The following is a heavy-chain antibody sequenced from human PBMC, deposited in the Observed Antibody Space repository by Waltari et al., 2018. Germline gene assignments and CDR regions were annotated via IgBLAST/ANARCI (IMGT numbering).Heavy chain of an antibody. CDR1: GYTLNHYC. J-gene: IGHJ3*01. CDR2: INPNTGAT. Sequence: VQLVPSGADVKKPGASVRVHCTTLGYTLNHYCLLWVGQAPGKGLEWRVWINPNTGATNLAQKYQGRLSMTRDTSITTAYMELNGLTSDDTAVYYCARDLFPSFWSGYGIDFWGQGTLVTVSS. CDR3: ARDLFPSFWSGYGIDF. D-gene: IGHD3-3*01. V-gene: IGHV1-2*02.